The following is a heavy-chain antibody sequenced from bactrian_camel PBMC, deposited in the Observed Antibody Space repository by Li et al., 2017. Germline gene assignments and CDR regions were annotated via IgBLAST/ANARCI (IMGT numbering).Heavy chain of an antibody. J-gene: IGHJ4*01. CDR3: ALGRWNLRPLDDREYNV. D-gene: IGHD1*01. CDR2: IHAGGVT. CDR1: GLEYKTYA. Sequence: HVQLVESGGGSVQAGGSLRLSCASTGLEYKTYAMAWFRQAPGKEREGVAAIHAGGVTAHLDSVRGRFTISQDSAKTTVYLQMNSLRPDDTAMYYCALGRWNLRPLDDREYNVWGQGTQVTVS. V-gene: IGHV3S55*01.